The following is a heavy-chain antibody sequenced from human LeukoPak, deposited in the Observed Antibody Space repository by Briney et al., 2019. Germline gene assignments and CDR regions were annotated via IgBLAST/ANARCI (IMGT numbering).Heavy chain of an antibody. CDR3: ANFSA. CDR1: GFTFSTYA. V-gene: IGHV3-30-3*01. J-gene: IGHJ5*02. CDR2: ISYDGGKQ. Sequence: PGGSLRLSCAASGFTFSTYAMHWVRQAPGKGLEWVAAISYDGGKQYYPDSARGRFTISRDNSKNTLYLQLNSLRTEDTAMYYCANFSAWGQGTLVTVSS.